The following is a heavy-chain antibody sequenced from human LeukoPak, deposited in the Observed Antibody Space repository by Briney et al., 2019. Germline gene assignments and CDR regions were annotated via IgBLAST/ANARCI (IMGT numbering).Heavy chain of an antibody. Sequence: GGSLRLSGAGSGFTFSDYAMSWVRQAPGKGLEWVSAIGSRGVSAYYADSVKGRFSISRDNSKNTVYLQMNSLRAEDTAVYFCAKGIGRTGSSGNLDFRRSVGWDAFDVWGQGTLVTVSS. D-gene: IGHD3-10*01. CDR1: GFTFSDYA. V-gene: IGHV3-23*01. CDR2: IGSRGVSA. CDR3: AKGIGRTGSSGNLDFRRSVGWDAFDV. J-gene: IGHJ3*01.